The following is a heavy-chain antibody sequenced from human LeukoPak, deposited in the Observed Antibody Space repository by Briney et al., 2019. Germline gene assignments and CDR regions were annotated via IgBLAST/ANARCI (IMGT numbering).Heavy chain of an antibody. CDR1: GGSISSYY. Sequence: SETLSLTCTVSGGSISSYYWSWIRQPPGKGLEWIGYIHSSGSTHYNPSLKSRVTIPVDTSKNQSSLKLSSVTAADTAVYYCARSRVGTTVYAFDIWGPGTTVIVSS. J-gene: IGHJ3*02. V-gene: IGHV4-4*08. CDR3: ARSRVGTTVYAFDI. CDR2: IHSSGST. D-gene: IGHD1-26*01.